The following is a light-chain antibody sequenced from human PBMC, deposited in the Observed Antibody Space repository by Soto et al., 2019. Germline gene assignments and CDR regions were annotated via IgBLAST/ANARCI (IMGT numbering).Light chain of an antibody. V-gene: IGKV1-5*03. CDR1: QSVSTW. CDR2: KAP. CDR3: QQYNSWT. J-gene: IGKJ1*01. Sequence: DIQMTQSPSTLSASVGDRVTITCRASQSVSTWLAWYQQKPGKAPKLLIYKAPSLESGVPSRFTGSGSGTEFTLTISSLQPDDFATYYCQQYNSWTFGQGTKVDIK.